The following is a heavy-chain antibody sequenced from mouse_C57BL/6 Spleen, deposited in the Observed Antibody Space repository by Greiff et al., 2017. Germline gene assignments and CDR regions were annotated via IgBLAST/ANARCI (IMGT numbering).Heavy chain of an antibody. D-gene: IGHD2-4*01. Sequence: QVQLQQPGAELVMPGASVKLSCKASGYTFTSYWMHWVKQRPGQGLEWIGEIDPSDSYTNYNQKFKGKSTLTVDKSSSTAYMQLSSLTSEDSAVYYCARGHDYDGGFADWGQGTLVTVSA. V-gene: IGHV1-69*01. CDR3: ARGHDYDGGFAD. J-gene: IGHJ3*01. CDR2: IDPSDSYT. CDR1: GYTFTSYW.